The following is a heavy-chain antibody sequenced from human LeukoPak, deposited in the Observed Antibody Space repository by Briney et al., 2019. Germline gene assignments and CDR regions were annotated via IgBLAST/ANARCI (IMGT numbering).Heavy chain of an antibody. J-gene: IGHJ6*02. Sequence: GGSLRLSCSASGFTFSSYAMHWVRQAPGKGLEYVSAISSNGGSKYYADSVKGRFTISRDNSKNTLYLQMSSLRAEDTAVYYCVKERRDGYYYYGMDVWGQGTTVTVSS. D-gene: IGHD5-24*01. CDR1: GFTFSSYA. CDR3: VKERRDGYYYYGMDV. V-gene: IGHV3-64D*06. CDR2: ISSNGGSK.